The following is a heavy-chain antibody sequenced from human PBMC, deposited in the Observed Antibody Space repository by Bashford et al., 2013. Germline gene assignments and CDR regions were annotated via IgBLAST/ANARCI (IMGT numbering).Heavy chain of an antibody. V-gene: IGHV3-33*01. CDR2: IWYDGSNK. CDR1: GFTFSSYG. J-gene: IGHJ6*02. D-gene: IGHD4-23*01. CDR3: ARGPFVGNRTPRHYGMDV. Sequence: GSLRLSCAASGFTFSSYGMHWVRQAPGKGLEWVAVIWYDGSNKYYADSVKGRFTISRDNSKNTLYLQMNSLRAEDTAVYYCARGPFVGNRTPRHYGMDVWGQGTTVTVSS.